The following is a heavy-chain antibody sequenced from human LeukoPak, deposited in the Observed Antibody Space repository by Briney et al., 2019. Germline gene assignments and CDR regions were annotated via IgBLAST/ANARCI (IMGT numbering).Heavy chain of an antibody. CDR2: ISSSGSTI. CDR3: ARDHHRRLYDSQARDTFDL. J-gene: IGHJ3*01. V-gene: IGHV3-11*04. D-gene: IGHD3-22*01. Sequence: PGGSLRLSCAASGFTFSDYYMTWIRQAPGKGLEWVSDISSSGSTIYYADSLKGRFTISRDNAKNSLYLQMNSLRAEDTAVYYCARDHHRRLYDSQARDTFDLWGQGTMVTVSS. CDR1: GFTFSDYY.